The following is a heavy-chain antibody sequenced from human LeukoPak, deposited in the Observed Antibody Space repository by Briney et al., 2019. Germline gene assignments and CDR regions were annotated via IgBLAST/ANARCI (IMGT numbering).Heavy chain of an antibody. D-gene: IGHD3-10*01. J-gene: IGHJ4*02. CDR1: GFTFSSYA. CDR3: ATSMVRGAGYYFDY. CDR2: ISYDGSNK. V-gene: IGHV3-30*04. Sequence: PGRSLRLSCAASGFTFSSYAMHWVRQAPGKGLEWVAVISYDGSNKYYADSVKGRFTTSRDNSKNTLYLQMNSLGAEDTAVYYCATSMVRGAGYYFDYWGQGTLVTVSS.